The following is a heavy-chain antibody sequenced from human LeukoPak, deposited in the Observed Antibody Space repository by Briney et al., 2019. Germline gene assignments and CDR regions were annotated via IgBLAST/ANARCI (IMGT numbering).Heavy chain of an antibody. J-gene: IGHJ4*02. Sequence: GASVKVSCKASGYTFTGYYMHWVRQAPGQGLEWMGWINPNSGGTNYAQKFQGRVTMTRDTSISTAYMELSRLRSDDTAVYYCARKTHTRGLTAIRYFDYWGQGTLVTVSS. CDR3: ARKTHTRGLTAIRYFDY. D-gene: IGHD2-21*02. V-gene: IGHV1-2*02. CDR2: INPNSGGT. CDR1: GYTFTGYY.